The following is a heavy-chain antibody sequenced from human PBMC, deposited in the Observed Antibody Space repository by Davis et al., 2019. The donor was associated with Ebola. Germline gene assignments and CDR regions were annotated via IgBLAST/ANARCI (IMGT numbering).Heavy chain of an antibody. CDR3: AKDPSVAATGH. D-gene: IGHD6-19*01. V-gene: IGHV3-13*01. CDR2: IATAGDT. J-gene: IGHJ1*01. CDR1: GFTFSSYD. Sequence: GESLKISCAASGFTFSSYDMHWVRQAIGKGLEWVSTIATAGDTYYPDSVKGRFTISRENAKNSLYLQMNSLRAEDTAVYYCAKDPSVAATGHWGQGTLVTVSS.